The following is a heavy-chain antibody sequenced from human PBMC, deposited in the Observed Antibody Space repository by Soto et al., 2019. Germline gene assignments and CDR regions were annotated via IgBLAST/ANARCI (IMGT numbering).Heavy chain of an antibody. D-gene: IGHD1-26*01. CDR2: IYYSGST. J-gene: IGHJ6*02. CDR1: CGSIISSSYY. CDR3: ARRSIVGATRGGGYYYYYGMDV. V-gene: IGHV4-39*01. Sequence: SETLSLTCTFSCGSIISSSYYWGWIRQPPGKGLEWIGSIYYSGSTYYNPSLKSRVTISVDTSKNQFSLKLSSVTAADTAVYYCARRSIVGATRGGGYYYYYGMDVWGQGTTVTVSS.